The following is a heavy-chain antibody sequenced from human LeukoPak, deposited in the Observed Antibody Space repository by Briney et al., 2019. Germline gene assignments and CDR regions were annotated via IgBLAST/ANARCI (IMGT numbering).Heavy chain of an antibody. Sequence: GGSLRLSCAASGFTFSSYWMSWVRQAPGKGLEWVAIIKPDGSEKYYVDSVKGRFTMSRDNAKNSLYLQMNSLRAEDTAVYYCATAYYYATADWGQGTLVTVSS. J-gene: IGHJ4*02. V-gene: IGHV3-7*01. CDR2: IKPDGSEK. CDR1: GFTFSSYW. D-gene: IGHD3-22*01. CDR3: ATAYYYATAD.